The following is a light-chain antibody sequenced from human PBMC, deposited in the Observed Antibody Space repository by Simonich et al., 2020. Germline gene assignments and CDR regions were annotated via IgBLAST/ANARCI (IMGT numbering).Light chain of an antibody. V-gene: IGKV1-39*01. CDR1: QSISSY. CDR2: AAS. Sequence: DIQMNQSPSSLSASVGDRVTITCRASQSISSYLNWYHQKPGKAPKILIYAASRLQSGVPSRFSGSGSGTDFTLTISSLQPEDFATYYCQQSYSTPLTFGGGTKVEIK. J-gene: IGKJ4*01. CDR3: QQSYSTPLT.